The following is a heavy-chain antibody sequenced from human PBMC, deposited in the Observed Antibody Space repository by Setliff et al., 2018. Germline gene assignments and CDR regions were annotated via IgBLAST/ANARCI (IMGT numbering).Heavy chain of an antibody. CDR3: ARDTPPDTAMVQQFDY. J-gene: IGHJ4*02. CDR2: ISSSSSYI. Sequence: PGGSLRLSCAASGFTFRTYSMNWVRQAPGKGLEWVSSISSSSSYIYYADSVKGRFTISRDNAKNSLYLQMNSLRAEDTAVYYCARDTPPDTAMVQQFDYWGQGTLVTVS. CDR1: GFTFRTYS. D-gene: IGHD5-18*01. V-gene: IGHV3-21*01.